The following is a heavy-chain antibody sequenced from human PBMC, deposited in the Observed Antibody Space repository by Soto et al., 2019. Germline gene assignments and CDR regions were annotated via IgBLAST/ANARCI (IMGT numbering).Heavy chain of an antibody. J-gene: IGHJ4*02. V-gene: IGHV2-5*02. CDR3: ARTTGHGNSWHFDL. CDR1: GFSRNASSVS. Sequence: QITLKESGPALVQPTQTLTLTCAVFGFSRNASSVSVGWIRQSPGKALDWLGLIYWDDDKYYSPSLNNRLTINTDTARNQVVLTLTAIDPVDTATYHCARTTGHGNSWHFDLWGQGTLVTVCS. CDR2: IYWDDDK. D-gene: IGHD4-17*01.